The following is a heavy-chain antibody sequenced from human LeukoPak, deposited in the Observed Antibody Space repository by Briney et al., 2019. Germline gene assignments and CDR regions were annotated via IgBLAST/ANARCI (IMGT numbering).Heavy chain of an antibody. CDR3: AKDVVFGSGYYPYYFDY. D-gene: IGHD3-10*01. CDR1: GFTFSSCA. V-gene: IGHV3-23*01. Sequence: PGGSLRLSCAASGFTFSSCAMSWVRRAPGKGLEWVSAICGNGGSTYYADSVKGRFTISRDNSKNTLFLQMNSLRAEDTALYSCAKDVVFGSGYYPYYFDYWGQGTLVTVSS. CDR2: ICGNGGST. J-gene: IGHJ4*02.